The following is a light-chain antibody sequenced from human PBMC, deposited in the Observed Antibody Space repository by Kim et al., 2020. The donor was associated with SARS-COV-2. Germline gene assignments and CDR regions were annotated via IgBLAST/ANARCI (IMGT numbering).Light chain of an antibody. J-gene: IGLJ2*01. V-gene: IGLV3-27*01. CDR2: KDT. CDR3: YSAADNIL. CDR1: VLAKKY. Sequence: SYELTQPSSVSVSPGQTARITCSGDVLAKKYARWCRQKPGQAPVLVIYKDTERPSGIPERFSGSSSGTTVTLTISGVQVEDEADYYCYSAADNILFGGGTKLTVL.